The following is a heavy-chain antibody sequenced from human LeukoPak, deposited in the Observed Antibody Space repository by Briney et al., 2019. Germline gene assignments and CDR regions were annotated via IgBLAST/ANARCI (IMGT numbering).Heavy chain of an antibody. D-gene: IGHD3/OR15-3a*01. V-gene: IGHV4-39*01. CDR1: GVSISSSNSY. J-gene: IGHJ4*02. CDR3: ARQTGSGLFTLP. CDR2: IYYSGNT. Sequence: PSETLSLTCTVSGVSISSSNSYWGWIRQPPGKGPEWIGSIYYSGNTYYNASVKSRVTISIDSSKNQFSLMLSSVTAADTAVYYCARQTGSGLFTLPGGQGTLVTVSS.